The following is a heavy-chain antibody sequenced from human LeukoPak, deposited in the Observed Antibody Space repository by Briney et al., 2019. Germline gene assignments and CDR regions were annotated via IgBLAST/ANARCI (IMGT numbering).Heavy chain of an antibody. CDR2: ISYDGSNE. Sequence: GGSLRLSCAASGFTFSSYWMSWVRQAPGKGLEWVAVISYDGSNEYYADSVKGRFTISRDNSKITLYLQMNSLGAEDTAVYYCARRDTAMAPPSGYWGQGTLVTVSS. D-gene: IGHD5-18*01. CDR3: ARRDTAMAPPSGY. J-gene: IGHJ4*02. CDR1: GFTFSSYW. V-gene: IGHV3-30-3*01.